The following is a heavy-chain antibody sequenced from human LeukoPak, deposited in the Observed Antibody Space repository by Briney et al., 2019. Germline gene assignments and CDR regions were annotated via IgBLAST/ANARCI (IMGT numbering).Heavy chain of an antibody. CDR3: ARAGYYGSGSYSTIDY. D-gene: IGHD3-10*01. CDR1: GFSVSSNY. J-gene: IGHJ4*02. V-gene: IGHV3-53*01. CDR2: IYSGGIT. Sequence: GGSLRLSCAASGFSVSSNYMNWVRQAPGKGLEWVSVIYSGGITNYVDSVKGRFTISRDNSKNTLYLQMNSLRAEDTAVYYCARAGYYGSGSYSTIDYWGQGTLVTVSS.